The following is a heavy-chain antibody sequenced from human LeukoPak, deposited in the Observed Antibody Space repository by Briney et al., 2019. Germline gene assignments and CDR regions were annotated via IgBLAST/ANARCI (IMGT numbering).Heavy chain of an antibody. CDR1: GFTLSSYS. V-gene: IGHV3-21*01. CDR2: ISSSSSYR. CDR3: AREGYSPRDGYXFNFXY. Sequence: PGGSLRLSCAASGFTLSSYSMNWVRQAPGKGLEWVSSISSSSSYRYYADSVKGRFTISRDNAKNSLYLQMNSLRAEDTAVYYCAREGYSPRDGYXFNFXYXXXGTLVTVSX. D-gene: IGHD5-24*01. J-gene: IGHJ4*02.